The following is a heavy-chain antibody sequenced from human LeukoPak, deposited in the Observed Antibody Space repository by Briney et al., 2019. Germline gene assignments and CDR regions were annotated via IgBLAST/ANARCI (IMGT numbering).Heavy chain of an antibody. D-gene: IGHD3-9*01. CDR3: ARDGARYDILTGYGFDY. Sequence: ASVMVSCKASGYTFTGYYMHWVRQAPGQGLEWMGWINPNSGGTNYAQKFQGRVTMTRDTSISTAYMELSRLRSDDTAVYYCARDGARYDILTGYGFDYWGQGTLVTVSS. V-gene: IGHV1-2*02. J-gene: IGHJ4*02. CDR1: GYTFTGYY. CDR2: INPNSGGT.